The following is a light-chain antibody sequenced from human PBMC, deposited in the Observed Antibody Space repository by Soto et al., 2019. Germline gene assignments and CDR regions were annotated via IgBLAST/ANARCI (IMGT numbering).Light chain of an antibody. CDR1: QSVGSY. J-gene: IGKJ4*01. Sequence: EAVLTQSPATLSLSPGERATLSCRASQSVGSYLAWYQQKPGQAPRLLIFDASNRAPGIPARFSGGGSGTDFSLRISRLEPEDFAVYYCQQRRNWPLTFGGGTKVEI. CDR3: QQRRNWPLT. CDR2: DAS. V-gene: IGKV3-11*01.